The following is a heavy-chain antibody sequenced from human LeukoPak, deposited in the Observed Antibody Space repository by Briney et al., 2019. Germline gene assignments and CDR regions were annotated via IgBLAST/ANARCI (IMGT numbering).Heavy chain of an antibody. D-gene: IGHD3-22*01. V-gene: IGHV3-30*18. J-gene: IGHJ4*02. CDR2: ISYDGSNK. CDR3: AKDSYDRSGYYYYYFAY. CDR1: GFTFSSSG. Sequence: PGGSLRLSCAASGFTFSSSGMHWVRQAPGTGLEWVAVISYDGSNKYYADSVKGRFTISRDNSKNTLYLQMNSLRAGDTAVYYCAKDSYDRSGYYYYYFAYWGQGTQVTVSS.